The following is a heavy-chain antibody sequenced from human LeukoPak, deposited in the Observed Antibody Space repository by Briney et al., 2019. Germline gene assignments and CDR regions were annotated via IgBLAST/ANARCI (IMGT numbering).Heavy chain of an antibody. J-gene: IGHJ4*02. D-gene: IGHD3-3*01. CDR2: IYHSGSP. CDR3: ARPISSQGYFGVVID. V-gene: IGHV4-38-2*01. CDR1: GYSISSASY. Sequence: PSETLSLTCAVSGYSISSASYWGWIRQPPGKGLEWIGNIYHSGSPYYNPSLKSRVTISVDTSKNQFSLKLSSVTAADTPVYYCARPISSQGYFGVVIDWGQGTLVTVSP.